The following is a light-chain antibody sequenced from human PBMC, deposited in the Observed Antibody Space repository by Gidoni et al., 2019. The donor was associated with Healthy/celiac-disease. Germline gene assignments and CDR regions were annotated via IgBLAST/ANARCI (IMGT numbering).Light chain of an antibody. Sequence: SYELTQPPSVSVSPGQTASITCSGDKLGDKYACWYQQKPGQSPVLVMYQDSKRPSGIRERLSGSNSGNTANLTISGTQAMDEADYYCQAWDNSTVVFGGGTKLTVL. CDR2: QDS. V-gene: IGLV3-1*01. J-gene: IGLJ2*01. CDR1: KLGDKY. CDR3: QAWDNSTVV.